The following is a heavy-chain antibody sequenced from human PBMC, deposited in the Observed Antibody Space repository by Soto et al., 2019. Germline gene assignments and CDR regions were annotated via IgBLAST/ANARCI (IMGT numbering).Heavy chain of an antibody. Sequence: ASVKVSCKASGYTFTSYYMHWVRQAPGQGLGWMGIINPSGGSTSYAQKFQGRVTMTRDTSTSTVYMELSSLRSEDTAVYYCARDYYGSGSYYNMGYFDYWGQGTLVTVSS. CDR1: GYTFTSYY. J-gene: IGHJ4*02. V-gene: IGHV1-46*01. CDR2: INPSGGST. D-gene: IGHD3-10*01. CDR3: ARDYYGSGSYYNMGYFDY.